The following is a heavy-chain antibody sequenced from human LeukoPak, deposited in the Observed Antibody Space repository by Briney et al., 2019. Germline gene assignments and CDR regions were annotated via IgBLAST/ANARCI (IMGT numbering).Heavy chain of an antibody. V-gene: IGHV6-1*01. CDR3: ARTTDTIVGATFWYFDL. CDR2: TYYRSKWYN. J-gene: IGHJ2*01. Sequence: SQTLSLTCAISGDSVSSNSAAWNWIRQSPARGLEWLGRTYYRSKWYNDYAVSVKSRITINPDTSKNQFSLQLNSVTPEDTAVYYCARTTDTIVGATFWYFDLWGRGTLVTVSS. D-gene: IGHD1-26*01. CDR1: GDSVSSNSAA.